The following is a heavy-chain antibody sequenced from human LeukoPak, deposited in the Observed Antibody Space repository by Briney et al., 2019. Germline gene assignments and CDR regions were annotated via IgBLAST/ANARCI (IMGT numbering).Heavy chain of an antibody. CDR3: AKGEDYYYYYYMDV. CDR2: ISYDGSNK. V-gene: IGHV3-30*18. J-gene: IGHJ6*03. D-gene: IGHD3-16*01. CDR1: GFPFSSYG. Sequence: PGRSLRLSCAASGFPFSSYGMHWVRQAPGKGLEWVALISYDGSNKYYADSVKGRFTISRDNAKNTLYLQMNSLRAEDTAVYYCAKGEDYYYYYYMDVWGKGTTVTVSS.